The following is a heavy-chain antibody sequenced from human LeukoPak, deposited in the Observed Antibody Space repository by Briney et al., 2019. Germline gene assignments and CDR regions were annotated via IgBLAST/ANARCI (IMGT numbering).Heavy chain of an antibody. Sequence: GGSLRLSCAAFGFTFARTWMHWVRQAPGKGLEWVSLINNDGSTTNYADSVKGRFTISRDNAKNTVYLQMNSLRAEDAAVYYCAIGGTYGSGSWGQGTLVTVSS. CDR3: AIGGTYGSGS. CDR2: INNDGSTT. J-gene: IGHJ4*02. D-gene: IGHD3-10*01. CDR1: GFTFARTW. V-gene: IGHV3-74*01.